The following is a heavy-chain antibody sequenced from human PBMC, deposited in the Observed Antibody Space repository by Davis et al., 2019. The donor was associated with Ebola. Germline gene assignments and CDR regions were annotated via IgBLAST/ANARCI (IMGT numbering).Heavy chain of an antibody. J-gene: IGHJ6*02. CDR1: GYTFTNYA. Sequence: ASVKVSCKASGYTFTNYAIHWVRQAPGQRPEWMGWINGGNGNREYSQRIQDRVTITRDTSANTVYMELSSLRSEDTAVYYCAREGGLVRGVVITWKYGMDVWGQGTRVTVSS. CDR3: AREGGLVRGVVITWKYGMDV. V-gene: IGHV1-3*01. CDR2: INGGNGNR. D-gene: IGHD3-10*01.